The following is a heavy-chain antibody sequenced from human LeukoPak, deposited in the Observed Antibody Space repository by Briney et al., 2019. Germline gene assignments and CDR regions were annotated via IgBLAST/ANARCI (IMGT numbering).Heavy chain of an antibody. Sequence: GGSLRLSCAASGFTFSSYWMSWVRQAPGKGLEWVANIKQDGSEKYYVDSVKGRFTISRDNAKNSLYLQMNSLRAEDTAVYYCARVTLYSSGRYYFDYWGQRTLVTVSS. J-gene: IGHJ4*02. CDR1: GFTFSSYW. CDR2: IKQDGSEK. CDR3: ARVTLYSSGRYYFDY. V-gene: IGHV3-7*01. D-gene: IGHD6-19*01.